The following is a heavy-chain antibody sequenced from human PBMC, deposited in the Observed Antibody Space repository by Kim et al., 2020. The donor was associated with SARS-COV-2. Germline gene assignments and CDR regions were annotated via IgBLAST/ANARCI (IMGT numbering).Heavy chain of an antibody. V-gene: IGHV4-34*01. CDR3: ARRSFWGNSGPFDY. D-gene: IGHD3-16*01. CDR1: GGSFSGYY. Sequence: SETLSLTCAVYGGSFSGYYWSWIRQPPGKGLEWIGEINHSGSTNYNPSLKSRVTISVDTSKNQFSLKLSSVTAADTAVYYCARRSFWGNSGPFDYWGQGTLVTVSS. CDR2: INHSGST. J-gene: IGHJ4*02.